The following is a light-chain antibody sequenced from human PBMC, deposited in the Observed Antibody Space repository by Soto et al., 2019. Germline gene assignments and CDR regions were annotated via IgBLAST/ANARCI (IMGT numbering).Light chain of an antibody. CDR3: QSYDSSLSGSV. CDR2: GNS. CDR1: SSNIGAGYD. Sequence: QSVLTQPPSVSGAPGQSVTISCTGSSSNIGAGYDVHWYQQLPGTAPKLLIYGNSNRPSGVPDRFSGSKSGPSASLAITGLQAEDEADYYCQSYDSSLSGSVFGGGTKVNVL. V-gene: IGLV1-40*01. J-gene: IGLJ2*01.